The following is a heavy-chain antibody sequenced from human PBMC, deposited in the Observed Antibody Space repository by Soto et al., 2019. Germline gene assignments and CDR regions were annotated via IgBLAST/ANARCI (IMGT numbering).Heavy chain of an antibody. CDR2: ISSSSSYI. Sequence: EVQLVESGGGLVKPGGSLRLSCAASGFTFSSYSMNWVRQAPGKGLEWVSSISSSSSYIYYADSVKGRFTISRDNAKNSLYLQMNSLRAEDTAVYYCARGLFRGTTYQLLPGDDYWGQGTLVTVSS. J-gene: IGHJ4*02. CDR1: GFTFSSYS. CDR3: ARGLFRGTTYQLLPGDDY. D-gene: IGHD2-2*01. V-gene: IGHV3-21*01.